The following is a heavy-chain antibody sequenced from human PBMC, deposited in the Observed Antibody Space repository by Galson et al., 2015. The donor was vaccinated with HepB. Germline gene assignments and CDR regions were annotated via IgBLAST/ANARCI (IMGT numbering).Heavy chain of an antibody. CDR2: TYYRSEWSN. J-gene: IGHJ4*02. CDR1: GDSVSSNSAS. V-gene: IGHV6-1*01. D-gene: IGHD4-23*01. Sequence: CAISGDSVSSNSASWNWIRQSPSRGLEWLGRTYYRSEWSNDYTLSMKSRITITPDTSKNQFSLQLTSVTPEDTAVYYCARDDYGGNTFDSWGQGTLVTVPS. CDR3: ARDDYGGNTFDS.